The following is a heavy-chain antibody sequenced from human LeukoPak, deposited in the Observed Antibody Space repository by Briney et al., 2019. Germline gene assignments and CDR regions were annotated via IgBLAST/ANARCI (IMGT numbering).Heavy chain of an antibody. D-gene: IGHD3-3*01. CDR1: GFTFSSYA. J-gene: IGHJ4*02. Sequence: GGSLRLSCAASGFTFSSYAMSWVRQAPGKGLEWVSAISGSGGSTYYADSVKGRFTISRDNSKNTLYPQMNSLRAEDTAVYYCAKLSSYDFWSGYYNDYWGQGTLVTVSS. CDR3: AKLSSYDFWSGYYNDY. V-gene: IGHV3-23*01. CDR2: ISGSGGST.